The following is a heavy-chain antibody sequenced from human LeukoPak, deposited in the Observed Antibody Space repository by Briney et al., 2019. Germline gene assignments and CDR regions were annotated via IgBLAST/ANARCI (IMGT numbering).Heavy chain of an antibody. V-gene: IGHV4-61*02. J-gene: IGHJ4*02. D-gene: IGHD3-10*01. Sequence: TLSLTCTVSGGSISSANYYWTWIRQSAGKGLEWIGRRSGSGGTTYNPSLKSRIAILLDMSNNQFSLRLNSVTAADTAVYYCARAGGVLGYFDYWGQGALVTVSS. CDR3: ARAGGVLGYFDY. CDR2: RSGSGGT. CDR1: GGSISSANYY.